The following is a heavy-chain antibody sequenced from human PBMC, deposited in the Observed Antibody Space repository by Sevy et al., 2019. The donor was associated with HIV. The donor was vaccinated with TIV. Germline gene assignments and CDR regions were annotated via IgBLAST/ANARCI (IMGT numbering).Heavy chain of an antibody. J-gene: IGHJ3*02. D-gene: IGHD6-13*01. CDR3: ARDSTDSSWDDAFDI. Sequence: ASVKVSCKASGYTFTSYAMHWVRQAPGQRLEWMGWINAGNGNTKYSQKFQGRVTITRDTSASTAYMELSSLRSEDTAVYYCARDSTDSSWDDAFDIWGQGTMVPVSS. CDR1: GYTFTSYA. V-gene: IGHV1-3*01. CDR2: INAGNGNT.